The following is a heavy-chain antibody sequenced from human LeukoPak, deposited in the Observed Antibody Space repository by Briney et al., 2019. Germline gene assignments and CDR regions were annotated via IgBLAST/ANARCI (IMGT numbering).Heavy chain of an antibody. Sequence: ASVKVSCKASGYTFTGYYMHWVRQVPGQGLEWMGWINPNSGGTNYAQKFQGRVTMTRDTSISTAYMELSRLRSDDTAVYYCARDLQSSSGYYYVVGYWGQGTLVTVSS. CDR2: INPNSGGT. V-gene: IGHV1-2*02. D-gene: IGHD3-22*01. CDR1: GYTFTGYY. CDR3: ARDLQSSSGYYYVVGY. J-gene: IGHJ4*02.